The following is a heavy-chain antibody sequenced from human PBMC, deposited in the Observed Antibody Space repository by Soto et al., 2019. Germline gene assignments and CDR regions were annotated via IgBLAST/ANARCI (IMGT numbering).Heavy chain of an antibody. V-gene: IGHV4-31*03. Sequence: PSGTLSLTGRVSGDSLRSGGSYWSWIRQLPGKGLEWIGYISNTGATSYYPSFENRLTISLDTSKKQFSLTLTSMTAEDTAVYHCVRDNTVLPVFGGKPYYAMDVWGQGITLTVSS. D-gene: IGHD3-16*01. J-gene: IGHJ6*02. CDR1: GDSLRSGGSY. CDR3: VRDNTVLPVFGGKPYYAMDV. CDR2: ISNTGAT.